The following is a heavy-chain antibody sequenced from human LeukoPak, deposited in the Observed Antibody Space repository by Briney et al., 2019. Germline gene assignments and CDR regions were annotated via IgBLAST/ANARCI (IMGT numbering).Heavy chain of an antibody. CDR1: AYTFTGYY. CDR2: IHPDSGGT. V-gene: IGHV1-2*02. J-gene: IGHJ4*02. Sequence: ASVKVSCKASAYTFTGYYMHWVRQAPGQGLEWMGWIHPDSGGTNYAQKFQGRVTMTRDTSISTAYMEVSRLRSDDTAVYYCAREGSGWYGNFDYWGQGTLVTVSS. D-gene: IGHD6-19*01. CDR3: AREGSGWYGNFDY.